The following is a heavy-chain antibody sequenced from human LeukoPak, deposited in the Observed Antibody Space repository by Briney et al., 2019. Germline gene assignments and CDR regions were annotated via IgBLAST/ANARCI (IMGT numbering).Heavy chain of an antibody. CDR3: ARVLSGGSGWYQAFDI. CDR2: ISSSSSYI. Sequence: PGGSLRLSCAASGFTFINAWMAWVRQAPGKGLEWVSSISSSSSYIYYADSVKGRFTISRDNAKNSLYLQMNSLRAEDTAVYYCARVLSGGSGWYQAFDIWGQGTMVTVSS. CDR1: GFTFINAW. D-gene: IGHD6-19*01. J-gene: IGHJ3*02. V-gene: IGHV3-21*01.